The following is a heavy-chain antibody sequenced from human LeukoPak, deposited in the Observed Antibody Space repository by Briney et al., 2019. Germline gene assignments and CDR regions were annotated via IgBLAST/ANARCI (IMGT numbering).Heavy chain of an antibody. CDR3: ARHSGSQGGTFDV. J-gene: IGHJ3*01. D-gene: IGHD1-26*01. CDR2: IYHSGST. CDR1: GGSISSGGYS. V-gene: IGHV4-30-2*01. Sequence: SETLSLTCAVSGGSISSGGYSWSWIRQPPGKGLEWIGYIYHSGSTYYNPSLKSRVTMSIDTSKDQFSLKLRSVTAADTAVYYCARHSGSQGGTFDVWGQGTMVTVSS.